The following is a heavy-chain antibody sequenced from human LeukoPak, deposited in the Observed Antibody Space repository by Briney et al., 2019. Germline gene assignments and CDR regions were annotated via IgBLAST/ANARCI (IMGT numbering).Heavy chain of an antibody. CDR3: AREYYYEPSDYYYMDV. J-gene: IGHJ6*03. V-gene: IGHV4-30-2*01. CDR1: GGSISSGGYY. D-gene: IGHD3-22*01. CDR2: IYHSGST. Sequence: SQTLSLTCTVSGGSISSGGYYWSWIRQPPGKGLEWIGYIYHSGSTYYNPSLKSRVTISVDRSKNQFSLKLSSVTAADTAVYYCAREYYYEPSDYYYMDVWGKGTTVTVSS.